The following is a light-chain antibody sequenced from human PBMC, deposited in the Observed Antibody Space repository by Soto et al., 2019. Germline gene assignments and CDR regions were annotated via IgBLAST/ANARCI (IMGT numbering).Light chain of an antibody. CDR3: SSYTSSSTPRV. CDR2: DVS. V-gene: IGLV2-14*01. CDR1: SSDVGGYNY. Sequence: QSVLTQPASVSGSPGQSITISCTGTSSDVGGYNYVSWYQQHPGKAPKLMIYDVSNRPSGVSNRFSGSKAGNTASLTTSGLQAEEEADYYCSSYTSSSTPRVFGGGTKLTV. J-gene: IGLJ2*01.